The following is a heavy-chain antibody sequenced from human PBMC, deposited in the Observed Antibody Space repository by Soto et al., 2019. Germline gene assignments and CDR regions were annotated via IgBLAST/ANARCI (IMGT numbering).Heavy chain of an antibody. V-gene: IGHV3-30-3*01. J-gene: IGHJ6*02. D-gene: IGHD3-3*01. Sequence: QVQLVESGGGVVQPGRSLRLSCAASGFTFSSYAMHWVRQAPGKGLEWVAVISYDGSNKYYADSVKGRFTISRDNSKNTLYLQMNSRRAEDTAVYYCARGGDCWSGSPPYYYYGMDVWGQGTTVTVSS. CDR2: ISYDGSNK. CDR3: ARGGDCWSGSPPYYYYGMDV. CDR1: GFTFSSYA.